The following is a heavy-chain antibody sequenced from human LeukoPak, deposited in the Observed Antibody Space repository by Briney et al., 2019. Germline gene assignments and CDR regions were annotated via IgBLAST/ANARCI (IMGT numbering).Heavy chain of an antibody. Sequence: GGSLRLSCTASGFTFSTYWRHWVRQVPGKRLVWVSRISSDGSNTIYADPVKGRFTISRYNANNSLSLQMNSLRGDDAAVYYCARACDLPGAYYMDGWGKGTTVTVSS. CDR1: GFTFSTYW. CDR2: ISSDGSNT. D-gene: IGHD7-27*01. V-gene: IGHV3-74*01. J-gene: IGHJ6*03. CDR3: ARACDLPGAYYMDG.